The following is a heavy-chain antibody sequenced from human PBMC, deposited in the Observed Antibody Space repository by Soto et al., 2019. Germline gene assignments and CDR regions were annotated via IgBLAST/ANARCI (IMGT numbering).Heavy chain of an antibody. CDR2: ISGSGGST. CDR1: GFTFSSYA. J-gene: IGHJ5*01. V-gene: IGHV3-23*01. D-gene: IGHD7-27*01. Sequence: GGSLRLSCAASGFTFSSYAMSWVRQAPGKGLEWVSAISGSGGSTYYADSVKGRFSISRDNSKNTVYLQMNSLRAEDTAVYYCAKDPELGIMLGWFDSWGQGTLVTVSS. CDR3: AKDPELGIMLGWFDS.